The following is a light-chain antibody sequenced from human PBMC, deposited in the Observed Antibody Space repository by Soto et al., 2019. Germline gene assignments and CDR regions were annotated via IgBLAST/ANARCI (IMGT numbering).Light chain of an antibody. CDR3: QQYNNWPIT. V-gene: IGKV3-15*01. Sequence: EIVLTQSPATLSVSPGERATLSCRASQSVNSDLAWFQQKPGQAPRLLIYGASTRATGIPSRFSGSGSGTEFTLTISSLQSEDFAMYYCQQYNNWPITFGGGTKVEIK. J-gene: IGKJ4*01. CDR2: GAS. CDR1: QSVNSD.